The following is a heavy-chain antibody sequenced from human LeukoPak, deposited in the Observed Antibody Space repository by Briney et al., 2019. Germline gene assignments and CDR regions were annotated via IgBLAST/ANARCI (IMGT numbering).Heavy chain of an antibody. CDR1: EYTFTDFY. CDR3: TREDY. CDR2: IHPSSGAT. V-gene: IGHV1-2*02. J-gene: IGHJ4*02. Sequence: GASVKVSCKASEYTFTDFYIFWVRHAPGQGLEWMGWIHPSSGATTYAQRFQGRVTLTRDTSINTAYMELSGLTSDDTAVYYCTREDYWGQGTLVTVSS.